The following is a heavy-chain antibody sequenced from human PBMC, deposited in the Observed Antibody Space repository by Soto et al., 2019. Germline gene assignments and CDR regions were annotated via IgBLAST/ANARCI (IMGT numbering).Heavy chain of an antibody. J-gene: IGHJ5*02. D-gene: IGHD6-13*01. CDR2: ISAYNGNT. V-gene: IGHV1-18*01. CDR1: GYTFTSYG. CDR3: ARDAPYSSSGSNWFDP. Sequence: ASVKVSCKASGYTFTSYGISWVRQAPGQGLEWVGWISAYNGNTNYAQKLQGRVTMTTDTSTSTAYMELRSLRSDDTAVYYCARDAPYSSSGSNWFDPWGQGTLVSVSS.